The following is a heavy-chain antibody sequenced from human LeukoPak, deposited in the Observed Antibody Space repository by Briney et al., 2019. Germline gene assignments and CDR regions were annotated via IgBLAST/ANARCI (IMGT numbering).Heavy chain of an antibody. D-gene: IGHD3-10*02. CDR3: AELGITMIGGV. Sequence: GGSLRLSCAASGFTFSSYAMSWVRQAPGKGLEWVSTISGSGGSTYYADSVKGRFTLSRDNSKNTLYLQMNSLRAEDTAVYYCAELGITMIGGVWGKGTTVTISS. CDR1: GFTFSSYA. V-gene: IGHV3-23*01. CDR2: ISGSGGST. J-gene: IGHJ6*04.